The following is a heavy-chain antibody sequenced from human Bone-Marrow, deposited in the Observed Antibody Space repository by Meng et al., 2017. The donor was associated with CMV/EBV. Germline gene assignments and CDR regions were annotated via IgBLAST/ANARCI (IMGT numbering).Heavy chain of an antibody. Sequence: GGSLRLSCAASGFTFSDYYMSWIRQAPGKGLEWVSYISSSGSTIYYADSVKGRFTISRDNAKNSLYLQMNSLRAEDTAVYYCAKDIFGSSRYYYYGMDVWGQGTTVTGSS. D-gene: IGHD6-6*01. CDR1: GFTFSDYY. CDR3: AKDIFGSSRYYYYGMDV. CDR2: ISSSGSTI. J-gene: IGHJ6*01. V-gene: IGHV3-11*04.